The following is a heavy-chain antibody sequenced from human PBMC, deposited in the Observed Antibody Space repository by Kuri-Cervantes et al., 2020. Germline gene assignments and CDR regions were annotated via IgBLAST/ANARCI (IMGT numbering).Heavy chain of an antibody. CDR3: AAYDSSGYYYGH. CDR1: GGSISSYY. Sequence: SETLSLTCTVSGGSISSYYWSWIRQPPGKGLEWIGYIYYRGSTNYNPSLKSRVTISVDTSKNQFSLKLSSVTAADTAVYYCAAYDSSGYYYGHWGQGTLVTVSS. CDR2: IYYRGST. D-gene: IGHD3-22*01. J-gene: IGHJ4*02. V-gene: IGHV4-59*01.